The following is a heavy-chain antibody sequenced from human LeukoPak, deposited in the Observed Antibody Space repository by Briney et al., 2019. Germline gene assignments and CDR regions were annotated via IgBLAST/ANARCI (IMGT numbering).Heavy chain of an antibody. V-gene: IGHV4-39*01. D-gene: IGHD6-13*01. CDR3: AKTLAGQFPGTKAFDI. CDR1: GGSIGRSSYY. Sequence: PSETLSLTCTVSGGSIGRSSYYWGWIRQPPGKGLEWIGSIHYSGSTYYNPSLKSRVTISVDTSKNQFSLKLSSVTAADTAVYYCAKTLAGQFPGTKAFDIWGQGTMVTVSS. J-gene: IGHJ3*02. CDR2: IHYSGST.